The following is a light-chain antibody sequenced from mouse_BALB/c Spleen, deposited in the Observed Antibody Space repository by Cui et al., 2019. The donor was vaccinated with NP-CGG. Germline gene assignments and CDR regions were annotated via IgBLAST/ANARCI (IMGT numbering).Light chain of an antibody. CDR1: TGTVTTSNY. CDR3: ALWYSNHWV. Sequence: QYVLTQESAITTPPGETVKLTCRSSTGTVTTSNYANWVQEKPDHLFTGLIGGTNNRVPGVPARFSGSLIGDKAALTITGAQTEDEAIYFCALWYSNHWVFGGGTKLTVL. CDR2: GTN. V-gene: IGLV1*01. J-gene: IGLJ1*01.